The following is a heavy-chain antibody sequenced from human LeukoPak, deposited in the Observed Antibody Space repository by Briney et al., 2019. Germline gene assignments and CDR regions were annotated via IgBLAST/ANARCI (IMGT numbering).Heavy chain of an antibody. D-gene: IGHD6-13*01. CDR1: GDSFRSYY. CDR2: INDRGST. V-gene: IGHV4-59*01. CDR3: VRDSRYGSGWFEDGLDF. J-gene: IGHJ6*02. Sequence: SETLPLTCTVSGDSFRSYYWSWIRQPPGQGLEWLGHINDRGSTNYNPSLQGRVTISIDTSKNQFSLKVNSVTAADTAVYYCVRDSRYGSGWFEDGLDFWGQGTTVTVSS.